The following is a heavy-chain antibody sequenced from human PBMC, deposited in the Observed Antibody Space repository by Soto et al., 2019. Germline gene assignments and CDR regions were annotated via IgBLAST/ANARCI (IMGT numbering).Heavy chain of an antibody. CDR1: GFNFNFYW. Sequence: EALLVESGGGLVQPGGSLRLSCAASGFNFNFYWMHWVRQAPGKGLVWVSRISGDGTITNYADSVKGRFTISRDNAKNTLCLQMDSLRVEDTAVYYCVRDSPTNLEDPDTVASWFDTWGQGTQVTVSS. J-gene: IGHJ5*02. D-gene: IGHD2-15*01. CDR2: ISGDGTIT. CDR3: VRDSPTNLEDPDTVASWFDT. V-gene: IGHV3-74*01.